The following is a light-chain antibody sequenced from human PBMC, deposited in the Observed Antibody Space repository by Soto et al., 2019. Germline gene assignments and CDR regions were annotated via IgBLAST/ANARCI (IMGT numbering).Light chain of an antibody. CDR1: QGISSH. J-gene: IGKJ5*01. CDR3: QHLNSDPIT. Sequence: DIRLTQSPSFLSASVGARVPITCRASQGISSHLAWYQQKPGKAPKLLIYAAYTLQSGVPSRFSGSGSGTEFTLTISSVQSEHFATYYCQHLNSDPITFGQGTRLQIK. CDR2: AAY. V-gene: IGKV1-9*01.